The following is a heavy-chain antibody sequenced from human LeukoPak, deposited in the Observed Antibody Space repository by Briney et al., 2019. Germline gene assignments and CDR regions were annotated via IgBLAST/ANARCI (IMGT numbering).Heavy chain of an antibody. J-gene: IGHJ4*02. CDR3: AGTASNPPHFDY. Sequence: PGGSLRLSCAASGFTVSSKYMSWVRQAPGKGLEWVSVIYSGGGTYYAGSVKGRFTISRDNSKNTVYLRMNSLRAEDTAVYYCAGTASNPPHFDYWGQGTLVTVSS. CDR2: IYSGGGT. V-gene: IGHV3-53*01. CDR1: GFTVSSKY. D-gene: IGHD4-11*01.